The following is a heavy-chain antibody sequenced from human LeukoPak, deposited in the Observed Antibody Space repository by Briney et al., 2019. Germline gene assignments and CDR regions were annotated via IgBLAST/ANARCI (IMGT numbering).Heavy chain of an antibody. Sequence: GGSLRLSCAASGFTFSSYSMNWVRQAPGKGREWVSSISSSSSYIYYADSVKGRFTISRDNAKNSLYLQMNSLRAEDTAVYYCARDSNCGGDCYIDYWGQGTLVTVSS. CDR2: ISSSSSYI. CDR3: ARDSNCGGDCYIDY. D-gene: IGHD2-21*02. V-gene: IGHV3-21*01. CDR1: GFTFSSYS. J-gene: IGHJ4*02.